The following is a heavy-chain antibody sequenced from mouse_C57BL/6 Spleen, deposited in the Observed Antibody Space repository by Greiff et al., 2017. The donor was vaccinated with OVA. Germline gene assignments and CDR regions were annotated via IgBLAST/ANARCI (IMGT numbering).Heavy chain of an antibody. CDR1: GYTFTIYT. CDR2: INPSSGYT. V-gene: IGHV1-4*01. J-gene: IGHJ2*01. CDR3: AMGFDY. Sequence: QVQLQQSGAELARPGASVKMSCRASGYTFTIYTMHWVKQRPGQGLEWIGYINPSSGYTKYNQKFKDKATLTADKSSSTAYMQLSSLTSEDSAVYYCAMGFDYWGQGTTLTVSS.